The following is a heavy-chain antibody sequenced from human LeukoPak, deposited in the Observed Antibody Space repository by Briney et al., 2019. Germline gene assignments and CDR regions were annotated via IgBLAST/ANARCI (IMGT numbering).Heavy chain of an antibody. J-gene: IGHJ5*02. CDR3: AMTKGQVVSTWFDP. D-gene: IGHD5/OR15-5a*01. CDR1: GYSFTSYW. Sequence: GESLKISCRGSGYSFTSYWIGWVRQLPGKGLEGMGIVYPGDSVTRESPSFQGQCTIPADKSIRTAYLQWSSLKASDTAMYYCAMTKGQVVSTWFDPWGQGTLVTVSS. CDR2: VYPGDSVT. V-gene: IGHV5-51*01.